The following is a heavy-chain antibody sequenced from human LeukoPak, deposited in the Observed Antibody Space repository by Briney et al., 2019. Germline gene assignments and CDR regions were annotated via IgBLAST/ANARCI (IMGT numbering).Heavy chain of an antibody. CDR2: INPNSGGT. CDR1: GYTFTGYY. CDR3: ARDVPSGAYFDY. J-gene: IGHJ4*02. V-gene: IGHV1-2*02. Sequence: ASVKVSCKASGYTFTGYYMHWVRQAPGQGLEWMGWINPNSGGTNYAQKLQGRVTMTTDTSTSTAYMELRSLRSDDTAVYYCARDVPSGAYFDYWGQGTLVTVSS. D-gene: IGHD3-10*01.